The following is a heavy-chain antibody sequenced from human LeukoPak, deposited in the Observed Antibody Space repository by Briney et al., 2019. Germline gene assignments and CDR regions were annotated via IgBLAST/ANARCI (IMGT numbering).Heavy chain of an antibody. J-gene: IGHJ5*02. V-gene: IGHV3-11*06. CDR3: ARRSSGHWFDP. Sequence: SGGSLRLSCAASGFTFSDYYMSWIRQAPGKGLEWISYISSSSSYTNYADSVKGRFTISRDNAKNSLYLQMNSLRAEDTAVYYCARRSSGHWFDPWGQGTLVTVPS. CDR1: GFTFSDYY. CDR2: ISSSSSYT. D-gene: IGHD3-10*01.